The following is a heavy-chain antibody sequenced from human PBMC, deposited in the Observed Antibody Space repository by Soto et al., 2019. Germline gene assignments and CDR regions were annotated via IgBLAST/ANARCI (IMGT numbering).Heavy chain of an antibody. CDR2: INAGNGNT. J-gene: IGHJ4*02. V-gene: IGHV1-3*01. Sequence: ASVKVSCKASGYTFTSYAMHWVRQAPGQRLEWMGWINAGNGNTKYSQKFQGRVTITRDTSASTAYMELSSLRSEDTAVYYCARDPSMTVTTRFDDWGQGPRVTVPS. CDR1: GYTFTSYA. CDR3: ARDPSMTVTTRFDD. D-gene: IGHD4-17*01.